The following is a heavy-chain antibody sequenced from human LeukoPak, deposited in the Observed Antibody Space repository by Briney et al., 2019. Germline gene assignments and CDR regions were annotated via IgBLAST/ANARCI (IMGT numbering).Heavy chain of an antibody. Sequence: ASVKVSCKASGYTFTSYGISWVRQAPGQGLEWMGWISAYNGNTNYAQKLQGRVTMTTDTSTSTAYMELRSLRSDDTAVYYCARTSGGSRSYHDYYYYGMDVWGKGTTVTVSS. V-gene: IGHV1-18*04. J-gene: IGHJ6*04. CDR1: GYTFTSYG. CDR3: ARTSGGSRSYHDYYYYGMDV. CDR2: ISAYNGNT. D-gene: IGHD3-10*01.